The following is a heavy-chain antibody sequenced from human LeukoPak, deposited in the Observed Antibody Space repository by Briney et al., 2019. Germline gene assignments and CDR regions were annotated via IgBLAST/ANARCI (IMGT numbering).Heavy chain of an antibody. V-gene: IGHV6-1*01. Sequence: SQTLSLTCAISGDGVSSNSAAWNWIRQSPSRGLESLGTTYYRSTWYNDYAVSVKSRITINPDTSKNQFSLQLNSVTPEDTAVYYCARHKGDWFYFDYWGQGTLVTVSS. J-gene: IGHJ4*02. CDR3: ARHKGDWFYFDY. CDR2: TYYRSTWYN. CDR1: GDGVSSNSAA. D-gene: IGHD3-9*01.